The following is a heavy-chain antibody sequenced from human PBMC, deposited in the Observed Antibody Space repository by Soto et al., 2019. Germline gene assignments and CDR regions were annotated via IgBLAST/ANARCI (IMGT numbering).Heavy chain of an antibody. J-gene: IGHJ6*02. CDR2: ISGSGGST. V-gene: IGHV3-23*01. CDR3: AKVSIRFLEWLLSSDCYGMDF. CDR1: GFTCSSYA. Sequence: GESLRRSCAASGFTCSSYAMSWDSQAPGKGLGWVSAISGSGGSTYYADSVKGRFTISREDSNSTLYLQMNRLRAEDTAVYYCAKVSIRFLEWLLSSDCYGMDFGGQGTTVNVS. D-gene: IGHD3-3*01.